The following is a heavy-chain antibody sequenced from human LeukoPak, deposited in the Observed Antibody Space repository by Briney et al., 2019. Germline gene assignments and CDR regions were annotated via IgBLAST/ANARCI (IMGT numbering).Heavy chain of an antibody. CDR2: IYYSGST. J-gene: IGHJ4*02. CDR1: GGSISSDY. CDR3: ARETGPYHYFDY. Sequence: SETLSLTCTVSGGSISSDYWSWIRQPPGKGLEWIGYIYYSGSTNYNPSLKSRVTISVGTSKNQFSLKLSSVTAADTAVYYCARETGPYHYFDYWGQGTLVTVSS. V-gene: IGHV4-59*01.